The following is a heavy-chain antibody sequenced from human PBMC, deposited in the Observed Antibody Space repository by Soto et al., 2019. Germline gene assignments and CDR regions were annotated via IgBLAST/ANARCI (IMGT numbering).Heavy chain of an antibody. J-gene: IGHJ2*01. D-gene: IGHD2-2*01. V-gene: IGHV1-18*01. CDR2: ISPYNGNT. CDR3: ARDGDRCTSTRCSPWPDTHFDL. Sequence: HVQLVQSGDEVKKPGASVKVSCKASGYTFTNYGISWVRQAPGQGLEWMGWISPYNGNTKYPQKLQGRVTMTTDTSTRTSYMELRSLRSDDTAVYFCARDGDRCTSTRCSPWPDTHFDLWGRGTLVTVSS. CDR1: GYTFTNYG.